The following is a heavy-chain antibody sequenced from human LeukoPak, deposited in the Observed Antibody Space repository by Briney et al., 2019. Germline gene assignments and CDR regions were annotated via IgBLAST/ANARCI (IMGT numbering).Heavy chain of an antibody. CDR3: ARHDSVLSWCMDV. CDR2: ISSGGRT. D-gene: IGHD6-13*01. J-gene: IGHJ6*02. Sequence: GGSLRLSCAASGLTVSNTYMSWVRRARGKGLEWVSVISSGGRTFYADSVKGRFANSRDSSTNSLTLQMNSLRGEDTAVYYCARHDSVLSWCMDVWGLGTTVTVSS. CDR1: GLTVSNTY. V-gene: IGHV3-66*04.